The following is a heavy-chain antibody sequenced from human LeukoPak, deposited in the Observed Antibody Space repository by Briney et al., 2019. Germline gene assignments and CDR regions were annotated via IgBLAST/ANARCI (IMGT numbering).Heavy chain of an antibody. CDR2: INPKGGGT. CDR3: ATSMVRGVIILNY. J-gene: IGHJ4*02. D-gene: IGHD3-10*01. V-gene: IGHV1-2*02. Sequence: ASVKVSCKASGYTFTGKYIYWVRQAPGQGLEWMGWINPKGGGTNYAQKFQGRVTMTRDTSISTAYMELTRLRIDDTAVYYCATSMVRGVIILNYWGQGTLVTVSS. CDR1: GYTFTGKY.